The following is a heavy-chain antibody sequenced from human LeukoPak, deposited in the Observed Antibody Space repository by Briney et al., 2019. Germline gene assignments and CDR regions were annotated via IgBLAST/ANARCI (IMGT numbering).Heavy chain of an antibody. CDR1: GDSVSSKNAA. D-gene: IGHD5-18*01. Sequence: SQTLSLTRAISGDSVSSKNAAWNWIRQSPSRGLEWLGRTYYRSKWYNEYAVSVKSRVTINPDTSKNQFSLQLNSMTPEDTAVYYCARTAMRVVDSWGQGTLVTVSS. V-gene: IGHV6-1*01. CDR2: TYYRSKWYN. J-gene: IGHJ4*02. CDR3: ARTAMRVVDS.